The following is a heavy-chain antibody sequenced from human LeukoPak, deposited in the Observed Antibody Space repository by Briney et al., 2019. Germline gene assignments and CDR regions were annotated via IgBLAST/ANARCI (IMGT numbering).Heavy chain of an antibody. J-gene: IGHJ6*02. D-gene: IGHD3-10*01. CDR2: ISWNSGTI. CDR3: VKVGSGSPLYGMDV. Sequence: GGSLRLSCAASGFTFSDYAMHWVRQAPGKGLEWVSGISWNSGTIDYADSVKGRFSISRDNAKNSLYLQMNSLRAEDTALYYCVKVGSGSPLYGMDVWGQGTTVTVSS. CDR1: GFTFSDYA. V-gene: IGHV3-9*01.